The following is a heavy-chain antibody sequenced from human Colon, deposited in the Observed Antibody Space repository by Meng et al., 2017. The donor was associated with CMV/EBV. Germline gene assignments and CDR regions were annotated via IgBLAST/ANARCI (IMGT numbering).Heavy chain of an antibody. Sequence: SSGVRQAPGQRLDWMRRVIPTLDISNYAQKFQGRVTIIADKSTSTVYMELSSLRSEDTAAYYCARETSYYDSSGYPTPPGWFDPWGQGTLVTVSS. J-gene: IGHJ5*02. CDR2: VIPTLDIS. V-gene: IGHV1-69*04. CDR3: ARETSYYDSSGYPTPPGWFDP. D-gene: IGHD3-22*01.